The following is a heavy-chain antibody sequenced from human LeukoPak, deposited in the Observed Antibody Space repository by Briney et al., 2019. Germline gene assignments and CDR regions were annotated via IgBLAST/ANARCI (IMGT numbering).Heavy chain of an antibody. V-gene: IGHV3-7*01. CDR2: IKQDGSEK. D-gene: IGHD6-13*01. J-gene: IGHJ4*02. CDR1: GFTFSTYW. Sequence: GGSLRLSCAASGFTFSTYWMSWVRQAPGKGLEWVANIKQDGSEKYYADSVKGRLTISRDNAKNSLYLQMNSLRAEDTAMYYCARDSAGNDYWGQGTLVTVSS. CDR3: ARDSAGNDY.